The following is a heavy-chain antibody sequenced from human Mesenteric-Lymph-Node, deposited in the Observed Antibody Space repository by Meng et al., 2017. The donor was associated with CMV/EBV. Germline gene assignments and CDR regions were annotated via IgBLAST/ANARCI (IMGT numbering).Heavy chain of an antibody. CDR3: AKYPRWQWWLDT. Sequence: GGSLRLSCAASGFTFSDYGMSWVRQAPGKGPEWVSASSGDGARSYYADSVRGQFTISRDKSENTVYLQMNSLRADDTAVYYCAKYPRWQWWLDTWGQGTLVTVSS. J-gene: IGHJ5*02. CDR1: GFTFSDYG. V-gene: IGHV3-23*01. D-gene: IGHD6-19*01. CDR2: SSGDGARS.